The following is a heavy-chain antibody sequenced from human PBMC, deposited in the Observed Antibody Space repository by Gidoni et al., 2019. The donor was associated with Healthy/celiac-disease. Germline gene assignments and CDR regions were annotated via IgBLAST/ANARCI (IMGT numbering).Heavy chain of an antibody. D-gene: IGHD3-10*01. CDR1: GGSFSGYS. CDR3: ARNRGVRGVIYYGMDV. Sequence: QVQLQQCGAGLFKPSETLPLTCAVYGGSFSGYSWSCIRQPPGKGLEWVGEINHSGSTNYNHSLKSRVTISGDTSKNQFSLKLSSVTAADTAVYYCARNRGVRGVIYYGMDVWGQGTTVTVSS. CDR2: INHSGST. J-gene: IGHJ6*02. V-gene: IGHV4-34*01.